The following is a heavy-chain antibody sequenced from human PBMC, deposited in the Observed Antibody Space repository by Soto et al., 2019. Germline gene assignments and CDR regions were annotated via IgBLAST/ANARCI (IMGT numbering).Heavy chain of an antibody. Sequence: QVQLVQSGAEVKKPGSSVKVSCKASGGTFNNYAISWVRQAPGQGLEWMGGIIPIIGTADYAHKFQGRLAISAYESTGTTFMELSSLRSEYTALYYCARGGVDVVATSAFDYWGQGTLVTVSS. CDR1: GGTFNNYA. CDR3: ARGGVDVVATSAFDY. J-gene: IGHJ4*02. CDR2: IIPIIGTA. V-gene: IGHV1-69*01. D-gene: IGHD5-12*01.